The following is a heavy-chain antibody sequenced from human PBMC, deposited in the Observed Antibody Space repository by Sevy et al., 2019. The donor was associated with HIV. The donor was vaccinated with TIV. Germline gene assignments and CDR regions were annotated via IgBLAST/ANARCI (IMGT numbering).Heavy chain of an antibody. Sequence: ASVKVSCKASGYTFTAYYIHWLRQAPGQGLEWMGRIHPKRGATNYAQKFQGRVTMTRDTSISTSFMELTSLRSDDTAVYYCAREDSDDTSAYYYFYYGMDVWGQGTTVTVSS. V-gene: IGHV1-2*06. CDR3: AREDSDDTSAYYYFYYGMDV. D-gene: IGHD3-22*01. CDR1: GYTFTAYY. CDR2: IHPKRGAT. J-gene: IGHJ6*02.